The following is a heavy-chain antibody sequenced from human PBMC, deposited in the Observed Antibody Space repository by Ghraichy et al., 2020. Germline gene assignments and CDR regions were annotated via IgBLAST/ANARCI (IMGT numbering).Heavy chain of an antibody. D-gene: IGHD4-17*01. CDR1: GLTFSSYA. J-gene: IGHJ4*02. Sequence: GGSLRLSCAASGLTFSSYAMHWVRQAPGKGLEWMAVIWYDGSNKYYADSVKGRFTTSRDNSKNTLFLQMNSLRAEDTAVYYCARDRSLTTVTLDYWGQRTLVTVSS. CDR3: ARDRSLTTVTLDY. CDR2: IWYDGSNK. V-gene: IGHV3-33*01.